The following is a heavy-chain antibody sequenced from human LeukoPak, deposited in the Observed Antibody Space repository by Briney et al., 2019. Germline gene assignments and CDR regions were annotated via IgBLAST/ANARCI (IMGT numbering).Heavy chain of an antibody. CDR1: GFTFSDYH. CDR2: ISSASNYI. D-gene: IGHD5-18*01. CDR3: ARGGSDTAMAHDY. Sequence: GGSLRLSCAASGFTFSDYHMNWVRQAPGKGLEWVAYISSASNYIYYADSVKGRFTISRDDAKNTLYLQVNSLRAEDTAVYFCARGGSDTAMAHDYWGQGTLVTVSS. J-gene: IGHJ4*02. V-gene: IGHV3-21*01.